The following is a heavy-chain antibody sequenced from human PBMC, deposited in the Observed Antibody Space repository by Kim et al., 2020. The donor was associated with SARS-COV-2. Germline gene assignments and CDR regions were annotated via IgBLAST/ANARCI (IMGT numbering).Heavy chain of an antibody. J-gene: IGHJ4*02. D-gene: IGHD6-19*01. V-gene: IGHV4-34*01. CDR3: ARGNIAVARTRYFDD. CDR1: GESFSGHY. CDR2: IHHSGST. Sequence: SETLSLTCAVHGESFSGHYWSWIRQPPGKGLEWIGEIHHSGSTKCNPSLKSRVTISQDTTMNYFSLKLSSVTAADTALYYCARGNIAVARTRYFDDWGQGTLVTVSS.